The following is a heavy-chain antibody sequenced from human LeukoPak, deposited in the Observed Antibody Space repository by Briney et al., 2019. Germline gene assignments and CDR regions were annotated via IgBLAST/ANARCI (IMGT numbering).Heavy chain of an antibody. J-gene: IGHJ5*02. CDR2: ISNSGSTI. CDR3: ATRFLEVDDP. V-gene: IGHV3-48*03. Sequence: GGSLRLSCATSGFTFSSYEMNWVRQAPGKGLEWVSYISNSGSTIYYADSVKGRFTISRDSAKNSLYLQMNSLRAEDTAVYYCATRFLEVDDPWGQGTLVTVSS. CDR1: GFTFSSYE. D-gene: IGHD3-3*01.